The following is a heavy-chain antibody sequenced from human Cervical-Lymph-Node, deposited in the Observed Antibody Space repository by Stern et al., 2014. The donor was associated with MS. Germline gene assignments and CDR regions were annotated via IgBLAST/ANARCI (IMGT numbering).Heavy chain of an antibody. J-gene: IGHJ6*02. CDR1: GYTLSEIS. CDR3: ATHRGRVTYYYGMDV. CDR2: FDPEHGET. V-gene: IGHV1-24*01. D-gene: IGHD2-21*02. Sequence: QDPLVQSGAEVKKPGASVKVSCKVSGYTLSEISMHWVRQAPGKGLEWMGGFDPEHGETRYAQKLQGRVTMAEDRSTDTAYMELSSLRSEDTAVYYCATHRGRVTYYYGMDVWGQGTTVTVSS.